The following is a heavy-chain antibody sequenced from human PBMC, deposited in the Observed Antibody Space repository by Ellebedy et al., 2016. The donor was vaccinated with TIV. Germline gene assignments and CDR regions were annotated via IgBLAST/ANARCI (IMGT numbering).Heavy chain of an antibody. J-gene: IGHJ6*03. D-gene: IGHD2-8*01. CDR1: GFIFSNYG. Sequence: GESLKISCAASGFIFSNYGVNWVRQAPGKGLEWVSYIGIAATIHYADSHYADFVKGRFTISRDNAKNSLYLHMNSLRAEDTAMYYCARVRSVYHYMDVWGKGTMVTVSS. CDR2: IGIAATI. V-gene: IGHV3-69-1*01. CDR3: ARVRSVYHYMDV.